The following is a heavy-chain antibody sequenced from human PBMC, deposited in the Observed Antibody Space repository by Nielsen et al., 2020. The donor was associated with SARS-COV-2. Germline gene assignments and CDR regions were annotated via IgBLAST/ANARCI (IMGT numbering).Heavy chain of an antibody. CDR1: GGSISSSSYY. D-gene: IGHD2-2*01. J-gene: IGHJ4*02. CDR3: ARQSTYARSGYYFDY. CDR2: IYYSGST. V-gene: IGHV4-39*01. Sequence: SETLSLTCTVSGGSISSSSYYWGWIRQPPGKGLEWIGSIYYSGSTYYNPSLKSRVTISVDTSKNQFSLKLSSVTAADTAVYYCARQSTYARSGYYFDYWGQGTLVTVSS.